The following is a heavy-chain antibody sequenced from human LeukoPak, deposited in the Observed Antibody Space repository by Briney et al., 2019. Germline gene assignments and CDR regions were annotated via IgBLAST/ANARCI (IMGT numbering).Heavy chain of an antibody. Sequence: GGSLRLACAASGLTFSSYAMSWGRQAPGKGVEWVSAISGSGDSTNFADWVKGGFTSPRDNSKNTGCVQMNSRRAEDTAVYYCAKDLGYIYVYNSYWGQATLVTLSS. D-gene: IGHD5-18*01. V-gene: IGHV3-23*01. CDR1: GLTFSSYA. J-gene: IGHJ4*02. CDR2: ISGSGDST. CDR3: AKDLGYIYVYNSY.